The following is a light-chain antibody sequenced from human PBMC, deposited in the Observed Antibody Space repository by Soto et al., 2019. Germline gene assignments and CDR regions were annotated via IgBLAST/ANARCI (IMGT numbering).Light chain of an antibody. J-gene: IGLJ2*01. Sequence: QSVLTQPASVSGSPGQSITISCTGTSSDVGGYNYVSWYQQHPGKVPNVMIFEVSNRPSGISHRFSCSKAGNTASLTISGLQAEDEADYYFSSYTTSGTLLFCGGTKLTVL. CDR2: EVS. CDR3: SSYTTSGTLL. CDR1: SSDVGGYNY. V-gene: IGLV2-14*01.